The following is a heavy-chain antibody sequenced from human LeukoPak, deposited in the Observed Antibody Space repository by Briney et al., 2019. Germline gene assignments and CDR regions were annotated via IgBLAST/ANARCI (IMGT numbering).Heavy chain of an antibody. D-gene: IGHD3-22*01. Sequence: SGPTLVKPTQTLTLTCIFSGFSLYSSGLSVGWIRQPPGKALEWLALIYWHGDKRYSPSLKTRVTITKDTSKNQVVLTMTNMDPVDTATYFCVHSKPSVWTFDYHNSGYYYFDYWGQGSLVTVSS. J-gene: IGHJ4*02. CDR3: VHSKPSVWTFDYHNSGYYYFDY. V-gene: IGHV2-5*01. CDR1: GFSLYSSGLS. CDR2: IYWHGDK.